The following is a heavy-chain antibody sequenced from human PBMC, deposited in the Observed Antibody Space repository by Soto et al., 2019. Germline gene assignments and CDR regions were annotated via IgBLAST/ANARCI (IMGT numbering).Heavy chain of an antibody. D-gene: IGHD2-21*01. CDR3: ARDRHIVVVNALENWFDP. V-gene: IGHV4-39*02. CDR1: GGSISSPSYY. J-gene: IGHJ5*02. Sequence: QVRLQESGPGLVQPSETLSLTCTVSGGSISSPSYYWGWIRQPPGKGLEWIGSIYYSGNTYYNPSLKSRVDISVDKSKNQFSLRLTSVTAADTAVYYCARDRHIVVVNALENWFDPWGQGTLVTVSS. CDR2: IYYSGNT.